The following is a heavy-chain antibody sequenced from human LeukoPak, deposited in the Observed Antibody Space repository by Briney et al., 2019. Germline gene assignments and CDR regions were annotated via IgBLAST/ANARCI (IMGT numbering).Heavy chain of an antibody. D-gene: IGHD4-11*01. CDR1: GFTFSSYA. CDR2: ISGSGGTT. Sequence: PGGSLRLSXAASGFTFSSYAMSWVRQAPGKGLEWVSGISGSGGTTYYADSVKGRFTSSRDNPKNTLYLQMNSLRAEDTAVYYCAKDRYSNYGNWFDPWGQGTLVTVFS. V-gene: IGHV3-23*01. CDR3: AKDRYSNYGNWFDP. J-gene: IGHJ5*02.